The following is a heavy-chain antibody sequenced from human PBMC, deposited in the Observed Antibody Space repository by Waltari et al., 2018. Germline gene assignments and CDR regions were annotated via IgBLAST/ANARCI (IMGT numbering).Heavy chain of an antibody. Sequence: QVQLQESGPGLVKPSATLSLTCTVSGGSISSYYWSWIRQPPGKGLEWIGYIYYSGSTNYNPSLKSRVTISVDTSKNQFSLKLSSVTAADTAVYYCARESITGTGDYWGQGTLVTVSS. CDR2: IYYSGST. CDR1: GGSISSYY. J-gene: IGHJ4*02. D-gene: IGHD1-7*01. CDR3: ARESITGTGDY. V-gene: IGHV4-59*01.